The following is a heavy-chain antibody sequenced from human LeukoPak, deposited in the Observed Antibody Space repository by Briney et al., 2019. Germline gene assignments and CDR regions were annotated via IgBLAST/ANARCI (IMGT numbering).Heavy chain of an antibody. Sequence: SETLSLTCTVSGGSISSSSYYWGWIRQPPGKGLEWIGSIYYSGSTYCNPSLKSRVTVSVDTSKNQFSLKLSSVTAADTAVYYCARRTLYLYYFDYWGQGTLVTVSS. J-gene: IGHJ4*02. D-gene: IGHD1-1*01. CDR1: GGSISSSSYY. CDR2: IYYSGST. V-gene: IGHV4-39*07. CDR3: ARRTLYLYYFDY.